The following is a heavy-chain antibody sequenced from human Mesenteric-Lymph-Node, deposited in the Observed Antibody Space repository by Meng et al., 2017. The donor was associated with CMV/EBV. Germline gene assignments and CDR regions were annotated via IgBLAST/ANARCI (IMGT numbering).Heavy chain of an antibody. Sequence: GESLKISCVGSGFTFSSYAMSWVRQVPGKGLEWVANIRQDGSEKYYVDSVKGRFTISRDNAKNSLYLQMNSLRAEDTAVYYCARDGDYYDSSGSPYYFDYWGQGTLVTVSS. CDR1: GFTFSSYA. V-gene: IGHV3-7*01. J-gene: IGHJ4*02. D-gene: IGHD3-22*01. CDR2: IRQDGSEK. CDR3: ARDGDYYDSSGSPYYFDY.